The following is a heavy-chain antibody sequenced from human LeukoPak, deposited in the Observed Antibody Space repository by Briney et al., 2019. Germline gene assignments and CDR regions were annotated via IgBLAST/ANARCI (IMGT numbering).Heavy chain of an antibody. Sequence: SQTLSLTCTVSGGSISSGGYYWSWIRQHPGKGLEWIGYIYYSGSTYYNPSLKSRVTISVDTSKNQFSLKLSSVTAADTAVYYWGREVSIGGGGAFDYWGQGTLVTVSS. CDR1: GGSISSGGYY. CDR2: IYYSGST. CDR3: GREVSIGGGGAFDY. J-gene: IGHJ4*02. V-gene: IGHV4-31*03. D-gene: IGHD1-26*01.